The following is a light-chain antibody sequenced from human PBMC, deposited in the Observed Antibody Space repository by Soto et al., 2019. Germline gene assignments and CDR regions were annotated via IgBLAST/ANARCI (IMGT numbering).Light chain of an antibody. CDR2: GAS. V-gene: IGKV3D-20*02. J-gene: IGKJ5*01. CDR1: QSVSSSY. Sequence: EMMLTQSPGTLSLSPGDRATLSCRASQSVSSSYLAWYQQKPGQAPRLLIYGASTRATGIPDRFSGSGSGTDFTLTISSLEPEDFAVYYCHQRQYWPPITFGQGTRLEI. CDR3: HQRQYWPPIT.